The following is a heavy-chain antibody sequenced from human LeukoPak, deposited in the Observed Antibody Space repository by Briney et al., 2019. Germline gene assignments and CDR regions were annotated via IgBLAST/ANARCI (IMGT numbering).Heavy chain of an antibody. CDR1: GGSFSGSY. J-gene: IGHJ3*02. CDR3: ARGLVGLTPHAGVFQI. D-gene: IGHD1-26*01. CDR2: IYSNGNT. Sequence: KPSETLSLTCIVSGGSFSGSYWSWIRQPSGKGLEWIAYIYSNGNTNSNPSLKSRVTIAVDTSQSQFSLKLSSVTAADTAVYYCARGLVGLTPHAGVFQIWGQGTKVTVSS. V-gene: IGHV4-59*01.